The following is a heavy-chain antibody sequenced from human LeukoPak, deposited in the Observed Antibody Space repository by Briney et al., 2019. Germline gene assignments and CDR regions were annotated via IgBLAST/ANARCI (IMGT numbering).Heavy chain of an antibody. D-gene: IGHD3-22*01. CDR1: GYTFTSSY. Sequence: ASVKVSCKASGYTFTSSYMHWVRQAPGQGLEWMGIINPSGGSTSYAQKFQGRVTMTRDTSTSTVYMELSSLRSEDTAVYYCARPYYYDSSGYGLDYWGQGTLVTVSS. V-gene: IGHV1-46*01. J-gene: IGHJ4*02. CDR3: ARPYYYDSSGYGLDY. CDR2: INPSGGST.